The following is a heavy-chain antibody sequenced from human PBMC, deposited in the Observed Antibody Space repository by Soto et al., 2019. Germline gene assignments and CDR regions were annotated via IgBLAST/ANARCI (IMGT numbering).Heavy chain of an antibody. D-gene: IGHD6-19*01. CDR1: EFTFSSYY. Sequence: GGSLRLSCAASEFTFSSYYISWVRRAPGKGLEWVSIISGGGDTSYYADSVKGRFTISRDNSRNTLYLQMNSLRAGDSAKYYCAKEGTSGLYYFDYWGPGTLVTVSS. J-gene: IGHJ4*02. V-gene: IGHV3-23*01. CDR3: AKEGTSGLYYFDY. CDR2: ISGGGDTS.